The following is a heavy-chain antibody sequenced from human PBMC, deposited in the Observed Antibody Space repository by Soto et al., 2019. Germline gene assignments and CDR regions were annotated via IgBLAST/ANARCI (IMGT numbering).Heavy chain of an antibody. Sequence: PSETLSLTRAVSGGSISRGGYSWIWIRQPPGKGLEWIGYIYYSGSTYYNPSLKSRVTISVDTSKNQFSLKLSSVTAADTAVYYCARRYGGNFDYWGQGTLVTVSS. J-gene: IGHJ4*02. CDR2: IYYSGST. V-gene: IGHV4-31*11. CDR1: GGSISRGGYS. D-gene: IGHD2-15*01. CDR3: ARRYGGNFDY.